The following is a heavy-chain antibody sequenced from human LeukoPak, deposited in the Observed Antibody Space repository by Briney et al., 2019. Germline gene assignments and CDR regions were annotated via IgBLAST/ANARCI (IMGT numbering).Heavy chain of an antibody. CDR1: GFTFSSYS. Sequence: GGSLRPSCAASGFTFSSYSITWVRQAPGKGLEWVSYISSSSRTIWCADSVKGRFTISRDNAKKSLYLQMNSLRAEDTAVYYYARDQRDYYYYYMDVWGKGTTVTVSS. CDR3: ARDQRDYYYYYMDV. V-gene: IGHV3-48*04. J-gene: IGHJ6*03. CDR2: ISSSSRTI.